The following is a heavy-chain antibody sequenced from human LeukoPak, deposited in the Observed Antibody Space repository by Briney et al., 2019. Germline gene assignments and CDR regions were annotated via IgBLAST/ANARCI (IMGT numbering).Heavy chain of an antibody. CDR2: IYHSGST. CDR1: GGSISSSNW. CDR3: ARDVGHSSGWSEH. V-gene: IGHV4-4*02. J-gene: IGHJ4*02. Sequence: PSETLSLTCAVSGGSISSSNWWSWVRQPPGKGLEWIGEIYHSGSTNYNPSLKSRVTISVDKSKNQFSLKLSSVTAADTAVYYCARDVGHSSGWSEHWGQGTLVTVSS. D-gene: IGHD6-19*01.